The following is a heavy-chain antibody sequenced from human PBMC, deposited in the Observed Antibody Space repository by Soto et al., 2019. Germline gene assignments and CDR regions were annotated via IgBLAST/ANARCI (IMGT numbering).Heavy chain of an antibody. V-gene: IGHV1-69*01. D-gene: IGHD6-13*01. J-gene: IGHJ5*02. CDR3: AGELAAAGP. CDR1: GDSFISYA. CDR2: IIPIFGTA. Sequence: LLKVYCRAAGDSFISYAIVWVRQAPGQGLEWMGGIIPIFGTANYAQKFQGRVTITADESTSTAYMELSSLRSEDTAVYYCAGELAAAGPWGQGTMVTVSS.